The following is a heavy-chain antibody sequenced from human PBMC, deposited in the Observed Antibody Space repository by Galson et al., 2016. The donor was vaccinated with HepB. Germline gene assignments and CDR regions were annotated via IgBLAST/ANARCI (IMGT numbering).Heavy chain of an antibody. CDR2: IFYTGST. V-gene: IGHV4-31*03. Sequence: TLSLTCTVSGASISSGGNYWTWIRHHPGKGLEWIGHIFYTGSTTVHPSLKSRLTLSVDTSENQFSLKLTSVTAADTAVYYCARDSPYYYDNSGQRAFDAWGQGTMVIVSS. D-gene: IGHD3-22*01. CDR3: ARDSPYYYDNSGQRAFDA. CDR1: GASISSGGNY. J-gene: IGHJ3*01.